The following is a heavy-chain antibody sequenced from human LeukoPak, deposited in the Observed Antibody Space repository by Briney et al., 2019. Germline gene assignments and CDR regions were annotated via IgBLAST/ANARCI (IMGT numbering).Heavy chain of an antibody. V-gene: IGHV4-59*08. J-gene: IGHJ4*02. D-gene: IGHD2-15*01. CDR1: GGSLTRYH. Sequence: SETLSLTCTVSGGSLTRYHWGWIRQPPGKGLEWIGYINYSGSTNYSPSLESRVTISLDTSKNQFSLQLSSVTAADTAVYYCARLVGAATDPFDYWGQGTLVTVSS. CDR2: INYSGST. CDR3: ARLVGAATDPFDY.